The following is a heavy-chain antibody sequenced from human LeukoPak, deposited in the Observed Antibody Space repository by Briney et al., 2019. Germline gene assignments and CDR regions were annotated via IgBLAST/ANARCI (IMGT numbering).Heavy chain of an antibody. Sequence: GGSLRLSCAASGFTFDDYAMHWVRHAPGKGLEWVSGISWNSGSIGYADSVKGRFTISRDNSKNTLYLQMNSLRAEDTAVYYCAKDDSGRFDYYFDYWGQGTLVTVSS. D-gene: IGHD6-19*01. J-gene: IGHJ4*02. CDR3: AKDDSGRFDYYFDY. V-gene: IGHV3-9*01. CDR2: ISWNSGSI. CDR1: GFTFDDYA.